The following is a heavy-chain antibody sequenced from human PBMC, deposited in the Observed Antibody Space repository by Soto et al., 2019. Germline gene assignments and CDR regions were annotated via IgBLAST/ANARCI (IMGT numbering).Heavy chain of an antibody. V-gene: IGHV1-3*01. J-gene: IGHJ3*01. CDR1: GYTFIYSA. D-gene: IGHD1-26*01. CDR3: AREKEGARKAYDF. CDR2: INAGNGAT. Sequence: GASVKVSCKDSGYTFIYSAIHWVRQAPGQRLEWMGWINAGNGATKYSKKFQGRGTITMDTSASEVYMELSSVRSEDAAAYYCAREKEGARKAYDFWGQGTMDTVSS.